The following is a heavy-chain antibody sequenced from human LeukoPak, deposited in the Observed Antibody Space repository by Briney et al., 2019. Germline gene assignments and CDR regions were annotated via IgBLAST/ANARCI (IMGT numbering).Heavy chain of an antibody. CDR3: ATERNWVFDY. V-gene: IGHV3-30*02. J-gene: IGHJ4*02. CDR2: IRYDGSNK. D-gene: IGHD7-27*01. Sequence: GGSLRLSCAASGFTFSSYGMHWVRQAPGKGLEWVAFIRYDGSNKYYADSVKGRFTISRDNSKNTLYLQMNSLRAEDTAVYYCATERNWVFDYWGQGTLVTVSS. CDR1: GFTFSSYG.